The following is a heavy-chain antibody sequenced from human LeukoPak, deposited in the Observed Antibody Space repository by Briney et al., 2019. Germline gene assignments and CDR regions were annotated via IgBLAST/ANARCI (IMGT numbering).Heavy chain of an antibody. V-gene: IGHV1-2*02. CDR2: INPNSGGT. CDR3: ARGLSSSSDFDY. J-gene: IGHJ4*02. CDR1: GYTFTDYY. Sequence: ASVKVSCKASGYTFTDYYMHWVRQAPGQGLEWMGWINPNSGGTNYAQKFQGRVTMTRDTSINTAYMELTRLRSDDTAVYYCARGLSSSSDFDYWGQGTLVTVSS. D-gene: IGHD6-6*01.